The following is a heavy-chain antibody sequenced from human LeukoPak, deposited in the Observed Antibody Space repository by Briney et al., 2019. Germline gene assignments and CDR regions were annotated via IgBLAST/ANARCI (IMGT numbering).Heavy chain of an antibody. D-gene: IGHD6-13*01. J-gene: IGHJ4*02. CDR1: GFTFSSYG. Sequence: GRSLRLSCAASGFTFSSYGMHWVHQAPGKGLEWVAVISYDGSNKYYADSVKGRFTISRGNAKNSLYLQMNSLRAEDTAVYYCARLIAAADPWWGQGTLVTVSS. CDR3: ARLIAAADPW. CDR2: ISYDGSNK. V-gene: IGHV3-30*03.